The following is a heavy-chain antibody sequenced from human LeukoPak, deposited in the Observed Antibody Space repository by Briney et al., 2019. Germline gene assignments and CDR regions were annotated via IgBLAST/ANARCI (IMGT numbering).Heavy chain of an antibody. Sequence: SGGSLRLSCAASGFTFNSYSMNWVRQAPGKGLEWVSSISSSSSSIYYADSVKGRFTSSRDKVKNSLYLLMISVRAEDTAVYYGSRASGDIVETARMVSYWGQGTLVTVSS. CDR3: SRASGDIVETARMVSY. D-gene: IGHD5-18*01. CDR1: GFTFNSYS. J-gene: IGHJ4*02. V-gene: IGHV3-21*01. CDR2: ISSSSSSI.